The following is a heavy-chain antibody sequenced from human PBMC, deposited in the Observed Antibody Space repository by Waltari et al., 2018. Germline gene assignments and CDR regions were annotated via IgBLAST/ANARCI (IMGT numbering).Heavy chain of an antibody. CDR3: AKGYRYGDYAYYGMDV. CDR2: ISGSGGST. CDR1: GFSFSRYA. D-gene: IGHD4-17*01. V-gene: IGHV3-23*01. Sequence: EVQVLESGGGLVQPGGSLRLSCAASGFSFSRYAMSWVRQAPGKGLEWVSGISGSGGSTYSADSVKGRFTISRDNSKNTLYVQMNSLRAEDTAVYYCAKGYRYGDYAYYGMDVWGQGTTVTVSS. J-gene: IGHJ6*02.